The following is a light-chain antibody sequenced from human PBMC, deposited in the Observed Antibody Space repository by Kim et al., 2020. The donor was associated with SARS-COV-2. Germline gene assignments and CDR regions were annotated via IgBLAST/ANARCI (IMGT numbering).Light chain of an antibody. Sequence: GRSVTISCTGTSSDVGGYNYVSWYQQHPGKAPKRMIYDVSKRPSGVPDRFSGSKSGNTASLTISGLQAEDEADYYCCSYAGSYTWVFGGGTQLTVL. CDR2: DVS. J-gene: IGLJ3*02. CDR1: SSDVGGYNY. CDR3: CSYAGSYTWV. V-gene: IGLV2-11*01.